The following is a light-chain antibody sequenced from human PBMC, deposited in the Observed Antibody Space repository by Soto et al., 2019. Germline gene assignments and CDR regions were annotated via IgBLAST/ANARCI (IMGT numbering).Light chain of an antibody. V-gene: IGLV1-47*01. J-gene: IGLJ2*01. Sequence: QAVVTQPPSASGTPGQRVTISCSGSSSNIGSNYVYWYQQLPGTAPKLLIYRNNQRPSGVPDRFSGSKSGTSASLAISGLRSEDEADYYCAAWDDSLDVVFGGGTSSPS. CDR3: AAWDDSLDVV. CDR1: SSNIGSNY. CDR2: RNN.